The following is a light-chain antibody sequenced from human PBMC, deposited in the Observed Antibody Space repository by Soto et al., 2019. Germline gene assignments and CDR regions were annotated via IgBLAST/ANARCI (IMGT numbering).Light chain of an antibody. CDR3: SSYTSSDLYV. J-gene: IGLJ1*01. Sequence: QSVLTQPASVSGSPGQSITISCTGTSSDVGGFNYVSGYQQHPGKAPKLMIYEVTNRPSGASNRFSGSKSGNTASLTISGLQTEDEADYYCSSYTSSDLYVFGTGTKLTVL. CDR2: EVT. CDR1: SSDVGGFNY. V-gene: IGLV2-14*01.